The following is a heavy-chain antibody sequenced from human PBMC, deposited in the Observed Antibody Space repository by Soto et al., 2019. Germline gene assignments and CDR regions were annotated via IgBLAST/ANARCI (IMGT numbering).Heavy chain of an antibody. CDR2: ISGSGGST. Sequence: GGSLRLSCAASGFTFSSYAMSLVRQAPGKGLECVSAISGSGGSTYYADSVKGRFTISRDNSKNTLYLQMNSLRAEDTAVYYCAKGGPQQLVLPYFDYWGQGTLVTVSS. J-gene: IGHJ4*02. V-gene: IGHV3-23*01. D-gene: IGHD6-13*01. CDR3: AKGGPQQLVLPYFDY. CDR1: GFTFSSYA.